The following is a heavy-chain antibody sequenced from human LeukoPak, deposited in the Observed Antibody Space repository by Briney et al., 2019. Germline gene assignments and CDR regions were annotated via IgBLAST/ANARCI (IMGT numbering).Heavy chain of an antibody. CDR1: GGSLSNYY. V-gene: IGHV4-59*01. J-gene: IGHJ4*02. D-gene: IGHD3-22*01. Sequence: SETLSLTRTVSGGSLSNYYWSWIRQPPGKGLEWIGYIYYSGSTNYNPSLKSRATISVDTSKKRFSLKQSSVCAAGTAVCYCARGRDSYDSSSFFDYWGQGTLVTVSS. CDR2: IYYSGST. CDR3: ARGRDSYDSSSFFDY.